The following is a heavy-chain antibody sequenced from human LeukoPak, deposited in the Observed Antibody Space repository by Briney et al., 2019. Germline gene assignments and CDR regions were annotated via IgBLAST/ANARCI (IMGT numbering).Heavy chain of an antibody. D-gene: IGHD1-1*01. CDR1: GVSISGSIYY. Sequence: KPSETLSLTCTVSGVSISGSIYYWGWIRQPPWKGLEWIATMHYSGSTYYNPSLKSRVTISVDTSRNQVSLKLTSVIAADTAVYYCATYKRGIPHEYWGQGTLVTVSS. CDR3: ATYKRGIPHEY. CDR2: MHYSGST. V-gene: IGHV4-39*01. J-gene: IGHJ4*02.